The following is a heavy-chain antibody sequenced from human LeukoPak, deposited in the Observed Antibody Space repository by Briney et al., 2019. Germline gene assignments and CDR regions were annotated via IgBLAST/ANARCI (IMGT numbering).Heavy chain of an antibody. D-gene: IGHD3-10*01. J-gene: IGHJ4*02. CDR3: ARQAYGSGSPYYFDY. V-gene: IGHV5-51*01. CDR2: IYPGDSDT. Sequence: GESLKISCKGSGYRFTSYWIGWVRLMPGKGLEWMGIIYPGDSDTRYSPSFQGQVTISADKSISTAYLQWSSLKASDTAMYYCARQAYGSGSPYYFDYWGQGTLVTVSS. CDR1: GYRFTSYW.